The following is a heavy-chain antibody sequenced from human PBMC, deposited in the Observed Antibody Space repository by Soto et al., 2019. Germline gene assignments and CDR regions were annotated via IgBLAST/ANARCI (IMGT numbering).Heavy chain of an antibody. CDR1: GGTFSTYS. CDR3: ASSSGNNYGVETNAYFDY. D-gene: IGHD1-26*01. V-gene: IGHV1-69*06. Sequence: QVQLVQSGAEVKKPGSSVKVSCKTSGGTFSTYSIVWVRQAPGEGLEWMGGIIPIFGTANYAQKFQDRVTITADKSTNTAFMEPSSLKSEDTAMYYCASSSGNNYGVETNAYFDYWGQGTLVTVSS. J-gene: IGHJ4*02. CDR2: IIPIFGTA.